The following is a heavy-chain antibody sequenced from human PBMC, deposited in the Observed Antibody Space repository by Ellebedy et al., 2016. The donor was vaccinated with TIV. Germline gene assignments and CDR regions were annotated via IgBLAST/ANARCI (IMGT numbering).Heavy chain of an antibody. CDR3: VKGAYPVPTVMAV. Sequence: GESLKISCATSGFSVSGMHWVRQAPGKGLEWVAFIRSDGTTKYYTDSVEGRFTIPRDSSKNTLDLQMNTLRPEDTAVYYCVKGAYPVPTVMAVWGQGTMVTVSS. J-gene: IGHJ6*02. D-gene: IGHD3-16*01. CDR1: GFSVSG. CDR2: IRSDGTTK. V-gene: IGHV3-30*02.